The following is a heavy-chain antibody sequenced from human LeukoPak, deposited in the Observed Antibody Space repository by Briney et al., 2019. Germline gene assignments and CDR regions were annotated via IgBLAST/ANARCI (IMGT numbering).Heavy chain of an antibody. CDR2: INHSGST. Sequence: SETLSLTCAVYGGSFSGYYWTWIRQPPGKGLEWIGEINHSGSTNYNPSLKSRVTISTDPSKKQFSLNLSSVTAADTAVYYCARVSTSSWYSLDYWGQGTLVTVSS. J-gene: IGHJ4*02. V-gene: IGHV4-34*01. CDR3: ARVSTSSWYSLDY. CDR1: GGSFSGYY. D-gene: IGHD6-13*01.